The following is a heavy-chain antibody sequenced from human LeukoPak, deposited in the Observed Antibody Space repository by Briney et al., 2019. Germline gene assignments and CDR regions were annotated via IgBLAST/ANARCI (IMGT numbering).Heavy chain of an antibody. Sequence: GGSLRLSCAASGFTFSSYGMHWVRQAPGKGLEWVAVIWYDGSNKYYADSVKGRFTISRDNSKNTLYLQMNSLRAEDTAVYYCARVRNGYYYYGMDVWGQGTTVTVSS. CDR3: ARVRNGYYYYGMDV. CDR1: GFTFSSYG. V-gene: IGHV3-33*01. CDR2: IWYDGSNK. D-gene: IGHD2-8*01. J-gene: IGHJ6*02.